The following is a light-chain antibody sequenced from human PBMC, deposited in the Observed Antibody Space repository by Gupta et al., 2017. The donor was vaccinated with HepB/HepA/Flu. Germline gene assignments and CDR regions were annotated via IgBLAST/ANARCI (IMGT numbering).Light chain of an antibody. CDR2: GAS. J-gene: IGKJ1*01. V-gene: IGKV3-20*01. CDR3: QQWANSGWT. Sequence: EIVLTQSPGTLSLSPGERATLSCRASNPVGNIYVAWYQQKPGQAPRLLIYGASSRAAGIPDRFSGSGSGTDFSLTINRLEPEDFAVYYCQQWANSGWTFGQGTKVEIK. CDR1: NPVGNIY.